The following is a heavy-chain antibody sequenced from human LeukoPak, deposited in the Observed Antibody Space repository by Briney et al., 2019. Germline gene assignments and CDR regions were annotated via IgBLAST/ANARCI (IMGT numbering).Heavy chain of an antibody. CDR1: GGSFSGYY. CDR3: ARAPYGGALDY. Sequence: KASETLSLTCAVYGGSFSGYYWLWIRQPPGKGLEWIGEINHSGSTNYSPSLKSRVTISLDTSKNQLSLRLSSVTAADTAVYFCARAPYGGALDYWGQGTLVTVSS. D-gene: IGHD4-23*01. V-gene: IGHV4-34*01. CDR2: INHSGST. J-gene: IGHJ4*02.